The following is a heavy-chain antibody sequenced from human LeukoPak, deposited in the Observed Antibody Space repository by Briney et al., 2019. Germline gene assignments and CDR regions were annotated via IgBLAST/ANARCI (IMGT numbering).Heavy chain of an antibody. CDR1: GGSISSGSYY. V-gene: IGHV4-39*07. Sequence: SETLSLTCNVSGGSISSGSYYWNWIRQPPGKGLEWIGSIYYSGGTYYNASLRSRVTIAVDTSKNQFSLKLSSVTAADTAVYYCARDWVIAAAGNWFDPWGQGTLVTVSS. CDR2: IYYSGGT. D-gene: IGHD6-13*01. CDR3: ARDWVIAAAGNWFDP. J-gene: IGHJ5*02.